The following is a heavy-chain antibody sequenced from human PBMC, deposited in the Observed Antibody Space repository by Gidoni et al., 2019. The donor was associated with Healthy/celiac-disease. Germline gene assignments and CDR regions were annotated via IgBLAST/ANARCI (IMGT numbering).Heavy chain of an antibody. J-gene: IGHJ4*02. CDR1: GFTFSSYA. CDR3: AKVTPGPIRVSSGWYRGFDY. D-gene: IGHD6-19*01. V-gene: IGHV3-23*04. Sequence: EVQLVESVGGLVQPGGSLRLSCAASGFTFSSYAMSWVRQAPGKGLEWVSAISGSGGSTYYADSVKGRFTISRDNSKNTLYLQMNSLRAEDTAVYYCAKVTPGPIRVSSGWYRGFDYWGQGTLVTVSS. CDR2: ISGSGGST.